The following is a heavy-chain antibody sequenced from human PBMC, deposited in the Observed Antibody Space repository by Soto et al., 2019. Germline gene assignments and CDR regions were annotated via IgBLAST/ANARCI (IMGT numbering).Heavy chain of an antibody. J-gene: IGHJ4*02. CDR2: IYYSGST. D-gene: IGHD5-18*01. V-gene: IGHV4-61*01. CDR1: GGSVSSGSYY. Sequence: SETLSLTCTVSGGSVSSGSYYWSWIRQPPGKGLEWIGYIYYSGSTNYNPSLKSRVTISVDTSKNQFSLKLSSVTAADTAVYYCARVIGYSYGYIDYWGQGTLVTVSS. CDR3: ARVIGYSYGYIDY.